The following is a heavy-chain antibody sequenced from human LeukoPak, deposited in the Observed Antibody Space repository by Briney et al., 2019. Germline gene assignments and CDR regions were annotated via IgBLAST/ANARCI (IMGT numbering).Heavy chain of an antibody. D-gene: IGHD6-13*01. J-gene: IGHJ4*02. V-gene: IGHV4-4*07. CDR1: GGSISSYY. Sequence: PSETLSLTCTVSGGSISSYYWSWIRQPAGKGLEWIGRIYTSGSTNYNPSLKSRVNISVDTSKSQLSLKLSSVTAADTAVYYCARDSWDSSCWYFDYWGQGTLVTVSS. CDR3: ARDSWDSSCWYFDY. CDR2: IYTSGST.